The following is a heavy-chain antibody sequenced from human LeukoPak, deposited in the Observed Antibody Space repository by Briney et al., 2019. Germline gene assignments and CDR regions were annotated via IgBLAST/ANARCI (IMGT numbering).Heavy chain of an antibody. Sequence: SVKVSCKASGGTFSSYAISWVRQAPGQGLEWMGGIIPIFGKANYAQKFQGRVTITTDESTSTAYMELSSLRSEDTAVYYCARGVIVVVPAGYYYYYMDVWGKGTTVTVSS. CDR2: IIPIFGKA. V-gene: IGHV1-69*05. D-gene: IGHD2-2*01. J-gene: IGHJ6*03. CDR3: ARGVIVVVPAGYYYYYMDV. CDR1: GGTFSSYA.